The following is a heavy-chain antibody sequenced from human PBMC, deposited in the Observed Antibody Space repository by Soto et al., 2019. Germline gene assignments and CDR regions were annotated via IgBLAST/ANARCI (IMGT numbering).Heavy chain of an antibody. D-gene: IGHD3-10*01. CDR1: GYTFTSYG. CDR2: ISAYNGNT. V-gene: IGHV1-18*04. J-gene: IGHJ2*01. CDR3: ARGTPSVVIGSASSPPPPDWYFDL. Sequence: QVQLVQSGAEVKKPGASVKVSCKASGYTFTSYGISWVRQAPGQGLEWTGWISAYNGNTNYAQKLQGRVTITTATSTSTAYMELIGLISDDTAVFYCARGTPSVVIGSASSPPPPDWYFDLWGRGNLVTVSS.